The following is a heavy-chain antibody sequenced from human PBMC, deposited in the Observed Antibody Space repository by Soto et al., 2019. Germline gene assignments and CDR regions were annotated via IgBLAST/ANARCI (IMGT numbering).Heavy chain of an antibody. Sequence: GGSLRLSCAASGFTFSSYGMHWVRQAPGKGLEWVAVIWYDGSNKYYADSVKGRFTISRDNSKNTLYLQMNSLRAEDTAVYYCARDLKDCTNGVCFVDYWGQGTLVTVSS. J-gene: IGHJ4*02. CDR3: ARDLKDCTNGVCFVDY. CDR1: GFTFSSYG. D-gene: IGHD2-8*01. V-gene: IGHV3-33*01. CDR2: IWYDGSNK.